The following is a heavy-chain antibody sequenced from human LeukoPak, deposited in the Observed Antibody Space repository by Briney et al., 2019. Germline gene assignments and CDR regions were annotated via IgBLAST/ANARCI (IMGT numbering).Heavy chain of an antibody. J-gene: IGHJ2*01. V-gene: IGHV1-69*04. CDR1: GGTFSSYA. D-gene: IGHD5-18*01. CDR2: IIPIFGIA. Sequence: SVKVSCKASGGTFSSYAISWVRQAPGQGLEWMGRIIPIFGIANYAQKFQGRVTFTADKSTSTAYMELSSLRSEDTAVYYCASSKSGDSYGYRVRYFDLWGRGTLVTVSS. CDR3: ASSKSGDSYGYRVRYFDL.